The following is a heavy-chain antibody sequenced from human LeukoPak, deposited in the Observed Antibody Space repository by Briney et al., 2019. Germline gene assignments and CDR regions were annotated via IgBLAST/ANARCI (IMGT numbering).Heavy chain of an antibody. D-gene: IGHD2/OR15-2a*01. V-gene: IGHV3-23*01. CDR3: AKDPGAFPYFFDS. J-gene: IGHJ4*02. Sequence: GGSLRLSCEASGFTFRNYAMNWVRQSPGKGLEYVSGISDSGQSPYYAASVRGRFTLSRDNSNNTLHLQMNSLRAEDTAVYYCAKDPGAFPYFFDSWGQGTLVTVSS. CDR1: GFTFRNYA. CDR2: ISDSGQSP.